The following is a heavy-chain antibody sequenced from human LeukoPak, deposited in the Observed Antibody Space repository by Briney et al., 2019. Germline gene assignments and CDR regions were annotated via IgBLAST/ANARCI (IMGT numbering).Heavy chain of an antibody. J-gene: IGHJ6*03. CDR2: ISGSGGST. Sequence: GSLRLSCAASGFTFSSYAMSWVRQAPGKGLEWVSAISGSGGSTYYADSVKGRFTISRDNSKNTLYLRMNSLRAEDTAVYYCAKGEGLERRYYYYYYYMDVWGKGTTVTVSS. CDR1: GFTFSSYA. D-gene: IGHD1-1*01. V-gene: IGHV3-23*01. CDR3: AKGEGLERRYYYYYYYMDV.